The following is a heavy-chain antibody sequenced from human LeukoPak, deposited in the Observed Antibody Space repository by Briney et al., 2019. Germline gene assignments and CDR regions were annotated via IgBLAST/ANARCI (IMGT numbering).Heavy chain of an antibody. J-gene: IGHJ5*02. D-gene: IGHD2-2*01. CDR3: AIGLGYCSSTSCYVWFDP. Sequence: ASVKVSCKASGYTFTSYDINWVRQATGQGLEWMGWMNPNSGNTGYAQKFQGRATMTRNTSISTAYMELSSLRSEDTAVYYCAIGLGYCSSTSCYVWFDPWGQGTLVTVSS. V-gene: IGHV1-8*01. CDR2: MNPNSGNT. CDR1: GYTFTSYD.